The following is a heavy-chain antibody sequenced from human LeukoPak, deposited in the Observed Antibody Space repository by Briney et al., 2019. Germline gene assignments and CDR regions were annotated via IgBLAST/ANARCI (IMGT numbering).Heavy chain of an antibody. Sequence: SVKVSCKASGYTFTSYGISWVRQAPGQGLEWMGGIIPIFGTANYAQKFQGRVTITADESTSTAYMELSSLRSEDTAVYYCARVKITMVRGVITNWFDPWGQGTLVTVSS. CDR2: IIPIFGTA. V-gene: IGHV1-69*13. CDR1: GYTFTSYG. D-gene: IGHD3-10*01. J-gene: IGHJ5*02. CDR3: ARVKITMVRGVITNWFDP.